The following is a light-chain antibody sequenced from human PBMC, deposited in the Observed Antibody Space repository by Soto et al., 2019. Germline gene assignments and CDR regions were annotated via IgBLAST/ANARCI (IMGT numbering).Light chain of an antibody. CDR3: QQYDNLPT. Sequence: DIQMTQSPSSLSASVGDRVTITCQASQDISNYLNWYQQKPGKAPKLLIYDASNLQTGVPSRFSGSGSGTDFTFTISSLQPEDIATYYCQQYDNLPTFGGGTKVKIK. V-gene: IGKV1-33*01. CDR2: DAS. CDR1: QDISNY. J-gene: IGKJ4*01.